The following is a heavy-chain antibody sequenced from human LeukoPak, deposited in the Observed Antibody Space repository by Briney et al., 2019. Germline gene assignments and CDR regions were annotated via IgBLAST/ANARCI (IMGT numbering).Heavy chain of an antibody. CDR1: GHTFTSYG. CDR3: ARDFSPYCTNGICYTGKY. CDR2: ISGYNGDT. D-gene: IGHD2-8*01. Sequence: SVKVSCKASGHTFTSYGITWVRQAPGQGLEWMGWISGYNGDTNYAQKFQDRVTMTTDTSTSTAYMELRSLRSDDTAVYFCARDFSPYCTNGICYTGKYWGQGTLVTVSS. J-gene: IGHJ4*02. V-gene: IGHV1-18*01.